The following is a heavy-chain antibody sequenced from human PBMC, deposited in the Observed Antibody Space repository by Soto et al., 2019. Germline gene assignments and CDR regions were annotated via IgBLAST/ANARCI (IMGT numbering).Heavy chain of an antibody. V-gene: IGHV3-21*01. CDR3: TRDQGGSYDSWFDP. CDR1: FTFSMYS. D-gene: IGHD1-26*01. Sequence: EVQVVESGGGLVQPGGSLRLSCSFTFSMYSMNWVRQAPGKGLGWVASISSGGSYIKYADSVKGRFTISRDSAKNSVSLQMNSLRVDDTAVYFCTRDQGGSYDSWFDPWGQGTLVTVSS. J-gene: IGHJ5*02. CDR2: ISSGGSYI.